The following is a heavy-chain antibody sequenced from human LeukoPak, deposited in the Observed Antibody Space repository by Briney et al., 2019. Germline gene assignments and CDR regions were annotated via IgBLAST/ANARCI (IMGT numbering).Heavy chain of an antibody. J-gene: IGHJ6*02. D-gene: IGHD5-18*01. CDR3: ARDWGPAMVTPGYYYYGMDV. Sequence: SETLSLTCTVSGGSISSYYWSWIRQPPGKGLEWIGYIYYSGSTNYNPSLKSRVTISVDTSKNQFSLKLSSVTAADTAVYYCARDWGPAMVTPGYYYYGMDVWGQGTTVTVSS. CDR2: IYYSGST. CDR1: GGSISSYY. V-gene: IGHV4-59*01.